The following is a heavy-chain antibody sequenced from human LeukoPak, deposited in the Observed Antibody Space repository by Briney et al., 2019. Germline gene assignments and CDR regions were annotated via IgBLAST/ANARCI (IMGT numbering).Heavy chain of an antibody. Sequence: PGGSLRLSCAASGFTFSSYSMNWVRQAPGKGLGWVSSISSSSSYIYYADSVKGRFTISRDNAKNSLYLQMNSLRAEDAAVYYCARISYYYATYYYYYYMDVWGKGTTVTVSS. V-gene: IGHV3-21*01. J-gene: IGHJ6*03. CDR2: ISSSSSYI. D-gene: IGHD3-10*01. CDR3: ARISYYYATYYYYYYMDV. CDR1: GFTFSSYS.